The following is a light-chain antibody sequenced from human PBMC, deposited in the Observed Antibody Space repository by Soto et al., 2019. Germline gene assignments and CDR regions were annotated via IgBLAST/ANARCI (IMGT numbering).Light chain of an antibody. J-gene: IGKJ1*01. CDR2: WAS. Sequence: DIVMTQSPDSLAVSLGERATIICKSSQRVLYSSNNRKYLAWYQQKPGQPPKLLIYWASTRESGVPDRFSGSGSETDFTLTISSLQAEDVAVYYCQQYYSTPPTFGQGTKVEIK. V-gene: IGKV4-1*01. CDR1: QRVLYSSNNRKY. CDR3: QQYYSTPPT.